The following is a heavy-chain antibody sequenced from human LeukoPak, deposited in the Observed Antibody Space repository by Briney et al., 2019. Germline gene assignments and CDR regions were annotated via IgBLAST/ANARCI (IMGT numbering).Heavy chain of an antibody. CDR1: GFTFSSYE. D-gene: IGHD4-17*01. Sequence: GGSLRLSCAASGFTFSSYEMNWVRQAPGKGLEWVSYISSSGSTIYYADSVKGRFTISRDNAKNSLYLQMNSLRAEDTAVYYCAREGLRNDAFDIWGQGTMVTVSS. CDR3: AREGLRNDAFDI. CDR2: ISSSGSTI. V-gene: IGHV3-48*03. J-gene: IGHJ3*02.